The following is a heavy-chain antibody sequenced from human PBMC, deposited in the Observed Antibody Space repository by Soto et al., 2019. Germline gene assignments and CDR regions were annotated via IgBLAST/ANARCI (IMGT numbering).Heavy chain of an antibody. CDR2: IWYDGSNK. CDR1: GFTVGSYG. J-gene: IGHJ3*02. D-gene: IGHD3-16*02. Sequence: GGSLRLSCAASGFTVGSYGMHWVRQAPGKGLEWVAVIWYDGSNKYYADSVKGRFTISRDNSKNTLYLQMNSLRAEDTAVYYCARFSGRTYDYIWGSYRYDAFDIWGQGTMVTVSS. V-gene: IGHV3-33*01. CDR3: ARFSGRTYDYIWGSYRYDAFDI.